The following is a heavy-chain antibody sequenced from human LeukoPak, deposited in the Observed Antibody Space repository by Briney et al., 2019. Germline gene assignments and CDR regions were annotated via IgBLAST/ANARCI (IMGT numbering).Heavy chain of an antibody. CDR3: ARASAVAGTRDAFDI. V-gene: IGHV4-4*02. J-gene: IGHJ3*02. Sequence: SETLSLTCAVSGGSISSSNWWSWVRQPPGKGLEWIGEIYHSGSTNYNPSLKSRVTISVDTSKNQFSLKLSSVTAADTAVYYCARASAVAGTRDAFDIWGQGTMVTVSS. CDR1: GGSISSSNW. CDR2: IYHSGST. D-gene: IGHD6-19*01.